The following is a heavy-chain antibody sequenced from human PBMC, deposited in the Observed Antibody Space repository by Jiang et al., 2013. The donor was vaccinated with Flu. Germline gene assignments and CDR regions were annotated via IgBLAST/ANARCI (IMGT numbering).Heavy chain of an antibody. Sequence: GAEVKKPGSSVKVSCKASGGTFSSYTISWVRQAPGQGLEWMGRIIPILGIANYAQKFQGRVTITADKSTSTAYMELSSLRSEDTAVYYCARAAVAGYGYDAFDIWGQGTMVTVSS. CDR2: IIPILGIA. J-gene: IGHJ3*02. D-gene: IGHD6-19*01. CDR1: GGTFSSYT. V-gene: IGHV1-69*02. CDR3: ARAAVAGYGYDAFDI.